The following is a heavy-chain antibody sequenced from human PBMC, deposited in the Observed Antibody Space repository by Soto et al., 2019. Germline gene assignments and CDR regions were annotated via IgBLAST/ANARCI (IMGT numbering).Heavy chain of an antibody. J-gene: IGHJ4*02. Sequence: EVQLVESGGGLIQPGGSLRLSCAASGFTVSSNYMSWVRQAPGKGLEWVSVIYSGGSTYYADSVKGRFTISRDNSKNTLYVQMNSLRAEDTAVYYCARGSGYSCYDLDYCGQGTLVTVSS. CDR2: IYSGGST. CDR3: ARGSGYSCYDLDY. D-gene: IGHD5-12*01. V-gene: IGHV3-53*01. CDR1: GFTVSSNY.